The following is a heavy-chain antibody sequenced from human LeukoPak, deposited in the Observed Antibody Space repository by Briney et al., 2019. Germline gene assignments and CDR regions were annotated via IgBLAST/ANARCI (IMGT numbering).Heavy chain of an antibody. CDR2: ISSSSGYI. D-gene: IGHD2-15*01. CDR3: AKDGSSYCSGGSCYFFDY. V-gene: IGHV3-21*04. J-gene: IGHJ4*02. CDR1: GFTFSSYS. Sequence: PGGSLRLSCAASGFTFSSYSLNWVRQAPGKGLEWVSSISSSSGYIYYADSVKGRFTISRDNAKNSLYLQMNSLRAEDTAVYYCAKDGSSYCSGGSCYFFDYWGQGTLVTVSS.